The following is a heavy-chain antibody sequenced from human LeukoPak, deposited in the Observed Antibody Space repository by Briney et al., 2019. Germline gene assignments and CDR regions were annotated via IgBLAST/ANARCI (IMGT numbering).Heavy chain of an antibody. CDR2: ISYDGSNK. CDR1: GFTFSTYG. Sequence: GGSLRLSCAASGFTFSTYGMHWVRQAPGKGLEWVAVISYDGSNKYYADSVKGRFTISRDNSKNTLYLQMNSLRAEDTAVYYCAKDRSLGIWFGELAFDYWGQGTLVTVSS. D-gene: IGHD3-10*01. CDR3: AKDRSLGIWFGELAFDY. J-gene: IGHJ4*02. V-gene: IGHV3-30*18.